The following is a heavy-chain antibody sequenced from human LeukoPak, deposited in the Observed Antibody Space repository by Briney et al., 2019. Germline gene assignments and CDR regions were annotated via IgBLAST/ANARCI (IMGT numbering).Heavy chain of an antibody. V-gene: IGHV3-7*01. CDR3: ARAGLNWAFDY. Sequence: PGKSLRLSCAASGFTFSSYWMTWGRQAPGKGLEWVANIKQDGSAEYYVDSVKGRFTISRDNAKNSLYLQMNSLRAEDTAVYYCARAGLNWAFDYWGQGTLVTVSS. CDR1: GFTFSSYW. CDR2: IKQDGSAE. J-gene: IGHJ4*02. D-gene: IGHD7-27*01.